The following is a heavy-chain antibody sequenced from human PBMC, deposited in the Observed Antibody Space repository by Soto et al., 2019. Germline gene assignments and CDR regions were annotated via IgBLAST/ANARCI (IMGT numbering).Heavy chain of an antibody. CDR2: IFYSGIS. CDR1: GHSITSGVHY. CDR3: ARDLWGYCGADCYPLDV. J-gene: IGHJ6*02. V-gene: IGHV4-31*03. Sequence: SDTLSLTCTFCGHSITSGVHYWRWISKHPGKGLEWIGYIFYSGISYYNPSLQSRVTISVDTSKNQFSLKLTSVTAADTAVYYCARDLWGYCGADCYPLDVWGQGTTVT. D-gene: IGHD2-21*02.